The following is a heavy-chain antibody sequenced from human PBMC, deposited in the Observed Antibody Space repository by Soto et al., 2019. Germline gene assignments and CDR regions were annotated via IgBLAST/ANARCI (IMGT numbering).Heavy chain of an antibody. D-gene: IGHD3-22*01. CDR3: AREDSSGYCTD. V-gene: IGHV3-53*01. CDR2: FYATSA. J-gene: IGHJ4*02. CDR1: GLSVSSNY. Sequence: EVQLVESGGGLIQPGGSLRLSCAASGLSVSSNYISWVRQVPGKGLEWVSVFYATSAYYADSVKGRFTLSRDISKNTLYLQMNSLRAEDTGIYYCAREDSSGYCTDWGQGTLVTVSS.